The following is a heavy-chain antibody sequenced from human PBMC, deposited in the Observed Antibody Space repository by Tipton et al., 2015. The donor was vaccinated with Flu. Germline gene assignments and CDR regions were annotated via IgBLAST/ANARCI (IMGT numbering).Heavy chain of an antibody. CDR1: GASINHYY. V-gene: IGHV4-4*07. CDR3: ARERRGGWPFYDAFDL. CDR2: IYVTGSP. J-gene: IGHJ3*01. D-gene: IGHD6-19*01. Sequence: GASINHYYWTFIRQPAGKGLEWIGRIYVTGSPNYNPSLQGRVSMSVDLFKNQVSLRLSSVTAADTAVYYCARERRGGWPFYDAFDLWGQGTMVTVSS.